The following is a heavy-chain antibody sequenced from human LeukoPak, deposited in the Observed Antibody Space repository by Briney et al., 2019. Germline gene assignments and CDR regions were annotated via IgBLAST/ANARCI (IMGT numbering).Heavy chain of an antibody. CDR2: IHFSGTT. CDR1: GGSISSGSYQ. CDR3: ARLSGHCSGGSCYGYYGMDV. Sequence: SETLSLTCTVSGGSISSGSYQCGWLRQPPGKWLEWVGCIHFSGTTHYKPSLKSRVTTSVDTSKNQFSLKLTSVIAADTAVYYWARLSGHCSGGSCYGYYGMDVWGQGTTVTVSS. D-gene: IGHD2-15*01. V-gene: IGHV4-39*01. J-gene: IGHJ6*02.